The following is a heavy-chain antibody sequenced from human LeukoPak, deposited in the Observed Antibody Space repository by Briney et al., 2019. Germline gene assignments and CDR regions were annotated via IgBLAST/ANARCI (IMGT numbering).Heavy chain of an antibody. D-gene: IGHD3-9*01. CDR2: ISSDGSKK. CDR3: AKGRQYSFDYLIDY. Sequence: GGSLRLSCVASGFTFSSLGMHWVRQAPGKGLEWVAVISSDGSKKNYADSVKGRLTLSRDNSKNTVYLQVDSLRTEDTAVYYCAKGRQYSFDYLIDYWGQGTLVTVSS. CDR1: GFTFSSLG. V-gene: IGHV3-30*18. J-gene: IGHJ4*02.